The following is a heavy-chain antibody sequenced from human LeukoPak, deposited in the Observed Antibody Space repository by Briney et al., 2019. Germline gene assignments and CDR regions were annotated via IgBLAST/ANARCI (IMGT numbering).Heavy chain of an antibody. V-gene: IGHV1-18*01. CDR2: ISAYNGNT. D-gene: IGHD3-10*01. CDR1: GYTFTSYG. J-gene: IGHJ3*02. Sequence: ASVKVSCKASGYTFTSYGISWLRQPPGQGLEWMGCISAYNGNTSYAQKHQGRVTVTTDTSTSTAYMELRSLRSDDTAVYYCARGGPSYGSGSDAFDIWGQGTMVTVSS. CDR3: ARGGPSYGSGSDAFDI.